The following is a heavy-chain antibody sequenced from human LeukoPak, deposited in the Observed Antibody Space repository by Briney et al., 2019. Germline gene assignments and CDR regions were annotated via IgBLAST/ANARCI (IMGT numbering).Heavy chain of an antibody. J-gene: IGHJ4*02. CDR3: ARGGGDYNPFDY. Sequence: GGSLRLSCAVSGFTVNTNYMSWVRQAPGKGLEWVSVMYSGGSTYYADSVKGRFTISRHNSKNTLYLEINSLRPDDTAVYYCARGGGDYNPFDYWGQGTLVTVSS. CDR1: GFTVNTNY. D-gene: IGHD4-17*01. V-gene: IGHV3-53*04. CDR2: MYSGGST.